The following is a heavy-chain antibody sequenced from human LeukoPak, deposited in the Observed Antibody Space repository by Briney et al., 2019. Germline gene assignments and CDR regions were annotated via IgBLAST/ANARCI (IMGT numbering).Heavy chain of an antibody. D-gene: IGHD2-21*02. V-gene: IGHV3-30*18. Sequence: PGGSLRLSCAASGFTFSSYGIHWVRQAPGKGLEWVAVISYDGSEKYYAGSVKGRFTISRDNSKNTLHLQMNSLRAEDTAVYYCAKAGYCAGDCYLYFYYYGLDVWGQGTTVTVSS. CDR3: AKAGYCAGDCYLYFYYYGLDV. J-gene: IGHJ6*02. CDR2: ISYDGSEK. CDR1: GFTFSSYG.